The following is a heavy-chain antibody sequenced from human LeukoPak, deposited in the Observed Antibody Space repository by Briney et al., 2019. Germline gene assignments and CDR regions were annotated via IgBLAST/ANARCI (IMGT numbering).Heavy chain of an antibody. J-gene: IGHJ4*02. CDR1: GGSISSYY. D-gene: IGHD3-9*01. CDR3: ARGYDWLPAYFDY. Sequence: SETLSLTCTVSGGSISSYYWSWIRQPPGKGLEWIGYIYYSGSTNYNPSLKCRVTILVDTSKNQFSLKLSSVTAADTAVYYCARGYDWLPAYFDYWGQGTLVTVSS. V-gene: IGHV4-59*01. CDR2: IYYSGST.